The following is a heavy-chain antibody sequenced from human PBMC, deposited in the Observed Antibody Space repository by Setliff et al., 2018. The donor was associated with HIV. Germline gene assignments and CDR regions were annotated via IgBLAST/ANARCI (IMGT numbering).Heavy chain of an antibody. D-gene: IGHD3-22*01. Sequence: ASVKVSCKSSGYIFTTHYIHWVRQAPGQGIEWMGMSNPSSRTTIYAQKFRGGMTLTKDKSTTTVYMELSSLRSDDTAVYYCARGGRVDESRGYYYPLMYWGQGTLVTVSS. V-gene: IGHV1-46*01. J-gene: IGHJ4*02. CDR1: GYIFTTHY. CDR3: ARGGRVDESRGYYYPLMY. CDR2: SNPSSRTT.